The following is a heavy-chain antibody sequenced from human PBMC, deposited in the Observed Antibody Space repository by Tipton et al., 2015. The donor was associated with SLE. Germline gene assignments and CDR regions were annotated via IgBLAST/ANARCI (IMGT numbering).Heavy chain of an antibody. CDR1: GGSMTSGSYY. CDR3: ARVNSRMSHGDYYYNGLDV. J-gene: IGHJ6*02. V-gene: IGHV4-39*07. Sequence: TLSLTCTVSGGSMTSGSYYWGWIRQSPGKGLEWIGSSHYSGSTFYSSSFESRVTISLDTPNNQFSLRLSSVTAADTAVYYCARVNSRMSHGDYYYNGLDVWGQGTTVTVSS. D-gene: IGHD2/OR15-2a*01. CDR2: SHYSGST.